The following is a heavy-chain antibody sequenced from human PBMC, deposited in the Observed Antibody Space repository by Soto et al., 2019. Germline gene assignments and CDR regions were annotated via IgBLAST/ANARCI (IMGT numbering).Heavy chain of an antibody. J-gene: IGHJ6*02. D-gene: IGHD6-6*01. CDR3: ARDSSSSRYYYYGMDV. Sequence: SSETLSLTCTVSGGSISSGGYYWSWIRQHPGKGLEWIGYIYYSGSTYYNPSLKSRVTISVDTSKNQFSLKLRSVTAADTAVYYCARDSSSSRYYYYGMDVWGQGTTVTVSS. CDR1: GGSISSGGYY. V-gene: IGHV4-31*03. CDR2: IYYSGST.